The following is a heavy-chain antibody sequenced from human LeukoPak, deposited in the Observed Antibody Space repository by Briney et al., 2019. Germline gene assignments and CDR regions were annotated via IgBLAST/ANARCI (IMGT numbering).Heavy chain of an antibody. D-gene: IGHD2/OR15-2a*01. CDR3: ATLFSLDFDY. CDR1: GFTLSSNE. Sequence: GGSLRLSCVASGFTLSSNEMNWVRQAPGKGLEWVSYISSSGNTIYYADSVKGRFTCSRGNAKNSLYLQMNSLRAEDTAVYYCATLFSLDFDYWGQGILVTVSS. J-gene: IGHJ4*02. V-gene: IGHV3-48*03. CDR2: ISSSGNTI.